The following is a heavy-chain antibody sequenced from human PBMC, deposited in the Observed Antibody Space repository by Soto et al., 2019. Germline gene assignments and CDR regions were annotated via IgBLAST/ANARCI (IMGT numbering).Heavy chain of an antibody. J-gene: IGHJ6*02. CDR1: GGSISSSSYY. Sequence: PSETLSLTCTVSGGSISSSSYYWGWIRQPPGKGLEWIGSIFYSGSTYYNTSLKSRVTISVDTSKNQFSLKLSSVTAADTAVYYCAREGAAGSGVDYYYGMDVWGQGTTVTVSS. CDR3: AREGAAGSGVDYYYGMDV. V-gene: IGHV4-39*02. D-gene: IGHD6-13*01. CDR2: IFYSGST.